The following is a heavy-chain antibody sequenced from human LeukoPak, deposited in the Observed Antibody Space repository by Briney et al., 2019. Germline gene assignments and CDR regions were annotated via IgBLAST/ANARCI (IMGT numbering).Heavy chain of an antibody. Sequence: SETLSLTCTVSGGSMRNYYWSWIRQPPGKGLEWIGYIYSSGSTNYNPSLKSRVTISVDTSKNQFFLKLSSVTAADTAKYYCARGIITKGFDYWGQGSLVTVSS. CDR1: GGSMRNYY. J-gene: IGHJ4*02. V-gene: IGHV4-59*08. CDR3: ARGIITKGFDY. CDR2: IYSSGST. D-gene: IGHD1-14*01.